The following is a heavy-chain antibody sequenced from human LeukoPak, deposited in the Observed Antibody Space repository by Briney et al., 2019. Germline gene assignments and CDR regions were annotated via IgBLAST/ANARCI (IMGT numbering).Heavy chain of an antibody. CDR2: IKQDGSET. CDR3: AREGNRRSFDY. CDR1: GFTFSNYW. J-gene: IGHJ4*02. Sequence: GGGLVQPGGSLRLSCAASGFTFSNYWMSWVRQAPGKGLEWVANIKQDGSETYYVDSVTGRFTISRDNAKSSLSLQMNSLRAEDTAVYYCAREGNRRSFDYWGQGTLVTVSS. V-gene: IGHV3-7*01.